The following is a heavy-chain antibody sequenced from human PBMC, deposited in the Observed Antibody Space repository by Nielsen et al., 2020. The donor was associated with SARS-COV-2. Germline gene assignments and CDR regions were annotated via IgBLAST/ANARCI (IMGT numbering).Heavy chain of an antibody. CDR3: ARDSYGSGSYGTRDNWFDP. CDR2: ISSSSSTI. D-gene: IGHD3-10*01. Sequence: GESLKISCAASGFTFSSYSMNWVRQAPGKGLEWVSYISSSSSTIYYADSVKGRFTISRDNAKNSLYLQMNSLRAEDTAVYYCARDSYGSGSYGTRDNWFDPWGQGTLVTVSS. V-gene: IGHV3-48*04. CDR1: GFTFSSYS. J-gene: IGHJ5*02.